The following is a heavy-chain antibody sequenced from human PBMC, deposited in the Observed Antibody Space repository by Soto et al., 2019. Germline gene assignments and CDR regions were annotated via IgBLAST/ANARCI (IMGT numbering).Heavy chain of an antibody. CDR3: AQETPPDS. CDR2: ITANGGGT. CDR1: GFTFRSYA. J-gene: IGHJ5*01. V-gene: IGHV3-23*01. Sequence: EVQLLESGGGLVQPGGSLRLSCAASGFTFRSYAMIWVRQAPGKGLEWVSAITANGGGTYYADSAKGRFTSSRDNSQSTLCRQNKDLCAEDTAVYYCAQETPPDSWGKATLITVSP.